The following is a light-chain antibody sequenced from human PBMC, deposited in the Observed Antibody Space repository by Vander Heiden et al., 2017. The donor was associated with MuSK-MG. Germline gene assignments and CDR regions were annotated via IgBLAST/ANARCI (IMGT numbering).Light chain of an antibody. CDR2: DVS. CDR3: CSYAGSYTLV. J-gene: IGLJ2*01. V-gene: IGLV2-11*01. Sequence: QSALTQPRSVSGSPGQSVTISYVGTSSDVGGYNYVSWYQQHPGKAPILMIYDVSKRPSGVPDRFSGSKSGNTASLTISGLQAEDEADYYCCSYAGSYTLVFGGGTKLTVL. CDR1: SSDVGGYNY.